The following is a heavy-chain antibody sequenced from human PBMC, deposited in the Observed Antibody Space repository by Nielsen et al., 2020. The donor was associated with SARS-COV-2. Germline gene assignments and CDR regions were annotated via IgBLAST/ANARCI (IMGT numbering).Heavy chain of an antibody. D-gene: IGHD6-19*01. J-gene: IGHJ1*01. CDR3: AKMSPPGIAVGTAEYFQH. CDR2: IWYDGSNK. V-gene: IGHV3-33*06. Sequence: WIRQPPGKGLEWVAVIWYDGSNKYYADSVKGRFTISRGNSKNTLYVLMNSLRAEDTAVYYCAKMSPPGIAVGTAEYFQHWGQGTLVTVSS.